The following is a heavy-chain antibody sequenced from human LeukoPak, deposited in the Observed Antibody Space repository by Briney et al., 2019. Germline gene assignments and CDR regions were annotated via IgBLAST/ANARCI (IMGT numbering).Heavy chain of an antibody. V-gene: IGHV3-21*01. CDR2: ISSSSSYI. J-gene: IGHJ4*02. CDR3: ARVGASSIAAAGLFDY. D-gene: IGHD6-13*01. Sequence: GGSLRLSCAASGFTFSSYSMNWVRQAPGKGLEWVSSISSSSSYICYADSVKGRFTISRDNAKNSLYLQMNSLRAEDTAVYYCARVGASSIAAAGLFDYWGQGTLVTVSS. CDR1: GFTFSSYS.